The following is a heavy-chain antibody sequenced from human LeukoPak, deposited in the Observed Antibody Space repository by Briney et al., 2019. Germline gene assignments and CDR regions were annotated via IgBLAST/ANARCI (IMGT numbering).Heavy chain of an antibody. CDR3: ARDQGPDYYDSSASFGY. J-gene: IGHJ4*02. V-gene: IGHV1-3*01. CDR2: INVGNGNT. D-gene: IGHD3-22*01. Sequence: GASVKVSCKASGYTFTSYAMHWVRQAPGQRLEWMGWINVGNGNTKYSQKFQGRVTITRDTSASTAYMELSSLRSEDTAVYYCARDQGPDYYDSSASFGYWGQGTLVTVSS. CDR1: GYTFTSYA.